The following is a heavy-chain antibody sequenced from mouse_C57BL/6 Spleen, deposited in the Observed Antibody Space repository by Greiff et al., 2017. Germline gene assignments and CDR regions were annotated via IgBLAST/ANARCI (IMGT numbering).Heavy chain of an antibody. CDR1: GFTFSSYA. CDR3: ARGDYGSSYYYAMDY. D-gene: IGHD1-1*01. Sequence: EVKLEESGGGLVKPGGSLKLSCAASGFTFSSYAMSWVRQTPEKRLEWVATISDGGSYTYYPDNVKGRFTISRDNAKNNLYLQMSHLKSEDTAMYYCARGDYGSSYYYAMDYWGQGTSVTVSS. V-gene: IGHV5-4*03. CDR2: ISDGGSYT. J-gene: IGHJ4*01.